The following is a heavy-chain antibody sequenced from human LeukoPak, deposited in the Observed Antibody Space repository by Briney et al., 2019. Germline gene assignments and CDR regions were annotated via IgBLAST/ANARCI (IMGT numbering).Heavy chain of an antibody. CDR1: GFSFSSYA. J-gene: IGHJ4*02. CDR2: LSGTGGTT. CDR3: ARDLSPVVRASPMGY. V-gene: IGHV3-23*01. Sequence: GGSLRLSCAASGFSFSSYAMSWVRQAPGKGLEWVSSLSGTGGTTYYADSVKGRFTISRDNSRNTLYLQMNSLRAEDTAVYYCARDLSPVVRASPMGYWGQGTLVTVSS. D-gene: IGHD3-10*01.